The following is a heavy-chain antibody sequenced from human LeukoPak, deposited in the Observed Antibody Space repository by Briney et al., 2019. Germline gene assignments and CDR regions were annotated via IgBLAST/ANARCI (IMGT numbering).Heavy chain of an antibody. CDR1: GDSISSGNYY. CDR2: IYTSGST. CDR3: ARDPAGAAGDWFDP. Sequence: SQTLSLTCTVSGDSISSGNYYWSWIRQPAGKGLEWIGRIYTSGSTNYNPSLKSRVTMSVDTSKNQFSLKLSSVTAADTAVYYCARDPAGAAGDWFDPWGQGTLVTVSS. J-gene: IGHJ5*02. D-gene: IGHD6-13*01. V-gene: IGHV4-61*02.